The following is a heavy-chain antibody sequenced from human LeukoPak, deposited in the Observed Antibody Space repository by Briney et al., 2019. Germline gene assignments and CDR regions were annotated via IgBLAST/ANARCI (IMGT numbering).Heavy chain of an antibody. J-gene: IGHJ4*02. Sequence: TSETLSLTCSVSADTFSVSGYYWGWIRQPPGRGLEWIASVYNRGDSYYNPSLGSRVTISVDTSKSQFSLTLRSVTAADTAVYYCARHLGSSIEYWGQGTLVTVCS. CDR3: ARHLGSSIEY. CDR2: VYNRGDS. CDR1: ADTFSVSGYY. V-gene: IGHV4-39*01. D-gene: IGHD3-10*01.